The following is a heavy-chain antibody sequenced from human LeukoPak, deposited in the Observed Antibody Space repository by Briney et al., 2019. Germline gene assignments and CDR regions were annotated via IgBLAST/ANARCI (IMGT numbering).Heavy chain of an antibody. CDR2: INPNSGGT. CDR3: ARGNYDILTGYYYYYYMDV. V-gene: IGHV1-2*02. CDR1: GYTFTGYY. Sequence: ASVKVSCKASGYTFTGYYMHWVRQAPGQGLEWMGWINPNSGGTNYAQKFRGRVTMTRDTSISTAYMELSRLRSDDTAVYYCARGNYDILTGYYYYYYMDVWGKGTTVTVSS. J-gene: IGHJ6*03. D-gene: IGHD3-9*01.